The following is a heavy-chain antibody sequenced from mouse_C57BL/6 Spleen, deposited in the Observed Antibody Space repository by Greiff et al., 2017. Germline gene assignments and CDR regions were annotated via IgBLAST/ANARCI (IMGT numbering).Heavy chain of an antibody. J-gene: IGHJ1*03. CDR3: ARSGGSAQRYFDV. CDR2: ISSGSSTI. Sequence: EVHLVESGGGLVKPGGSLKLSCAASGFTFSDYGMHWVRQAPEKGLEWVAYISSGSSTIYYADTVKGRFTISRDNAKNTLFLQMTRLRSEDTAMYYCARSGGSAQRYFDVWGTGTTVTVSS. V-gene: IGHV5-17*01. CDR1: GFTFSDYG. D-gene: IGHD1-1*02.